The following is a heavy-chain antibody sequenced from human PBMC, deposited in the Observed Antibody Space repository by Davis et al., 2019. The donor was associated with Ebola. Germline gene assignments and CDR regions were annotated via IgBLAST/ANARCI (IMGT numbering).Heavy chain of an antibody. CDR2: IWYDGRNQ. D-gene: IGHD6-13*01. CDR3: ARDRNIAATGPRY. Sequence: PGGSLRLSCTASGFPFSNFGMHWVRQAPGKGLEWVAIIWYDGRNQYYSDSVKGRFTVSRDNSENTLYLQMKSLRVEDTAVYYCARDRNIAATGPRYWGQGTLVTVS. CDR1: GFPFSNFG. V-gene: IGHV3-33*01. J-gene: IGHJ4*02.